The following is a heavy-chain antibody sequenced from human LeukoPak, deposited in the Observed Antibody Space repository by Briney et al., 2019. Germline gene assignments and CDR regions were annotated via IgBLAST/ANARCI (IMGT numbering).Heavy chain of an antibody. CDR3: ARAGGRSWFDP. J-gene: IGHJ5*02. CDR2: INPNSGGT. V-gene: IGHV1-2*02. Sequence: GASVKVSCKASGYTFTNYYIHWVRQAPGQGLEWMGWINPNSGGTNYAQKFQGRVTMTTDTSMSTAYMELSRLTSDDTAVYYCARAGGRSWFDPWGQGTLVTVSS. CDR1: GYTFTNYY.